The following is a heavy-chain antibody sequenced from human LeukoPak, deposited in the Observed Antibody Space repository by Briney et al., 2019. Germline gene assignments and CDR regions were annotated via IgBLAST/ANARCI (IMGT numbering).Heavy chain of an antibody. V-gene: IGHV1-18*01. CDR3: ARDGPTGDYFDS. D-gene: IGHD4-17*01. Sequence: ASVTVSCKASGYTFTRHTISWVRQAPGQGLEWMGWISAYNGNTNYAQKVQGRVTMTTDTSTSTAYMELRSLRSDDTAVYYCARDGPTGDYFDSWGQGTLVTVSS. J-gene: IGHJ4*02. CDR1: GYTFTRHT. CDR2: ISAYNGNT.